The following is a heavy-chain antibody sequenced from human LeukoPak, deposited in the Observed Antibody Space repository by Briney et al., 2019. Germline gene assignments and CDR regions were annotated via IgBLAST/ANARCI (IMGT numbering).Heavy chain of an antibody. J-gene: IGHJ4*02. Sequence: PGGSLRLSCAASGFTFSSYAMHWVRQAPGKGLEGVAVISYDGSNKYYADSVKGRFTISRDNSKNTLYLQMNSLRAEDTAVYYCASFLPKNYYFDYWGQGTLVTVSS. D-gene: IGHD1-7*01. CDR2: ISYDGSNK. CDR3: ASFLPKNYYFDY. CDR1: GFTFSSYA. V-gene: IGHV3-30-3*01.